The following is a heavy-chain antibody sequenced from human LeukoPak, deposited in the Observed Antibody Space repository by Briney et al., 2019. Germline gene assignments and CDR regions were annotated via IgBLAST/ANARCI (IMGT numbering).Heavy chain of an antibody. D-gene: IGHD3-10*01. Sequence: PSETLSLTCAVYGGSFSGYYWSWIRQPPGKGLEWIGEINHSGSTNYNPSLKSRVTISVDTSKNQFSLKLSSVTAADTAVYYCARLTMVRGVIIYFDYWGQGTLVTVSS. V-gene: IGHV4-34*01. CDR2: INHSGST. CDR1: GGSFSGYY. CDR3: ARLTMVRGVIIYFDY. J-gene: IGHJ4*02.